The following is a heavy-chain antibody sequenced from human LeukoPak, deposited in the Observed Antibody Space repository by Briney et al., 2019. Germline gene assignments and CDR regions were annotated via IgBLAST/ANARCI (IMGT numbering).Heavy chain of an antibody. J-gene: IGHJ4*02. CDR2: ISGSGGST. Sequence: GGSLRLSCAASGFTFSSYAMSWVRQAPGKGLEWLSSISGSGGSTYCADSVKGRFTISRDNSKKTMYLQMNSLRAEDTAVYYCAKGSLGYCSSTSCSVVWGQGTLVTVSS. D-gene: IGHD2-2*01. V-gene: IGHV3-23*01. CDR1: GFTFSSYA. CDR3: AKGSLGYCSSTSCSVV.